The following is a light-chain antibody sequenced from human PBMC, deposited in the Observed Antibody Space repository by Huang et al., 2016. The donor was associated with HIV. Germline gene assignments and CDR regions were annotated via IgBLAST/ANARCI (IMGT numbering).Light chain of an antibody. CDR1: QSVSVS. J-gene: IGKJ3*01. Sequence: EIVLTQSPATLSVSPGERVTLSCRASQSVSVSLAWYHQKPGQAPRRLICGASTRATGVPARFSGSGSGTEFTLTISSLQSEDFAVYYCQQYNNFYTFGPGTRVDIK. CDR2: GAS. V-gene: IGKV3-15*01. CDR3: QQYNNFYT.